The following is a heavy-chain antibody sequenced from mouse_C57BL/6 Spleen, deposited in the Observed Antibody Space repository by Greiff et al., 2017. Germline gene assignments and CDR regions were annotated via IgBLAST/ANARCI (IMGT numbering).Heavy chain of an antibody. CDR2: IDPETGGT. J-gene: IGHJ2*01. CDR3: TREDSSGYNFGY. CDR1: GYTFTDYE. Sequence: QVQLQQSGAELVRPGASVTLSCKASGYTFTDYEMHWVKQTPVHGLEWIGAIDPETGGTAYNQKFKGKAILTADKSSSTAYMELRSLTSEDSAVYYCTREDSSGYNFGYWGQGTTLTVSS. D-gene: IGHD3-2*02. V-gene: IGHV1-15*01.